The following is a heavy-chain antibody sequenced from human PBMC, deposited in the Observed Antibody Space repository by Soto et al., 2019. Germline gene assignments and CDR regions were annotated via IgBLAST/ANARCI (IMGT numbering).Heavy chain of an antibody. CDR2: IKQDGSEK. CDR1: GFTFSSYW. CDR3: TREVVVVVAEKKKDYYYMDV. J-gene: IGHJ6*03. V-gene: IGHV3-7*03. D-gene: IGHD2-15*01. Sequence: GGSLRLSCAASGFTFSSYWMSWVRQAPGKGLERVANIKQDGSEKYYVDSVKGRSTISRDDSKSIAYLQMNSLKTEDTAVYYYTREVVVVVAEKKKDYYYMDVWGKGTTVTVSS.